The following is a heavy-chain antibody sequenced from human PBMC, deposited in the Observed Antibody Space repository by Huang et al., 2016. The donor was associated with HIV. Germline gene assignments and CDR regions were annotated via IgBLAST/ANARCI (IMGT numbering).Heavy chain of an antibody. CDR2: MNPSSGNT. CDR3: ARGAVFAFVYYYYAYMDV. CDR1: GYTFTSSN. D-gene: IGHD2-8*01. Sequence: QVHLVQSGAEVKKPGASVKFSCKASGYTFTSSNINWVLQATGQGLEWMGWMNPSSGNTGYAQKFQGRVTITRDTSIGTAYMELSSLRSDDTAVYYCARGAVFAFVYYYYAYMDVWGKGTTVTVSS. V-gene: IGHV1-8*01. J-gene: IGHJ6*03.